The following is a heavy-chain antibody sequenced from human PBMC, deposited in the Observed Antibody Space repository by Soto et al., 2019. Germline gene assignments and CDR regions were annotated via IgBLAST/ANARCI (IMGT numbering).Heavy chain of an antibody. Sequence: QVQLVQSGAEVKKPGASVKVSCKASGYTFTSYGISWVRQAXGQGXEWMGWISAYNGNTNYAQKLQGRVTMTTDTXTXXXXXXXXXXXXXXXXXXXXXXDXLXGTRYYYGMDVWGQGTTVTVSS. J-gene: IGHJ6*02. CDR2: ISAYNGNT. CDR1: GYTFTSYG. D-gene: IGHD1-26*01. CDR3: XXDXLXGTRYYYGMDV. V-gene: IGHV1-18*01.